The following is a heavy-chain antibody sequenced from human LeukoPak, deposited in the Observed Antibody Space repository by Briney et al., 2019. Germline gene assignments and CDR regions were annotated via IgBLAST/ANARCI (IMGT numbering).Heavy chain of an antibody. CDR2: IYHSGST. CDR1: GGSISSYY. CDR3: ATLTTVVTAYYFDY. D-gene: IGHD4-23*01. J-gene: IGHJ4*02. Sequence: SETLSLTCAVSGGSISSYYRTWIRQPPGKGLEWIGYIYHSGSTDYNPSLKSRVTISVDTSKSQFSLKLTSVTAADTAVYYCATLTTVVTAYYFDYWGQGTLVTVSS. V-gene: IGHV4-4*09.